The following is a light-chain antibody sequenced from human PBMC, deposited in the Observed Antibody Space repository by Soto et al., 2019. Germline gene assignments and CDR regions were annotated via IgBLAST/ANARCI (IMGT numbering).Light chain of an antibody. Sequence: QLVLTQSPSAYASLGASVKLTCTLSSGHSSYAIAWHQQQPEKGPRYLMKLNSDGSHSKGDGIPDRFSGSSSGAERYLTISSLQSEDEADYYCQTWGTGIHWVFGGGTKVTVL. CDR3: QTWGTGIHWV. CDR1: SGHSSYA. V-gene: IGLV4-69*01. J-gene: IGLJ3*02. CDR2: LNSDGSH.